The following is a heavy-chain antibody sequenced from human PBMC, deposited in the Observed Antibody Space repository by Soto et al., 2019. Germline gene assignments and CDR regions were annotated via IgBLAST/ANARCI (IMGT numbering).Heavy chain of an antibody. J-gene: IGHJ4*02. D-gene: IGHD3-9*01. CDR3: ARGERYFDWVPFDY. V-gene: IGHV1-69*01. Sequence: QVQLVQSGAEVKKPGSSVKVSCKASGGTFSSYAISWVRQAPGQGLEWMGGIIPIFGTANYAQKFQGRVTITADESTSTAYTELSSLRSEDTAVYYCARGERYFDWVPFDYWGQGTLVTVSS. CDR1: GGTFSSYA. CDR2: IIPIFGTA.